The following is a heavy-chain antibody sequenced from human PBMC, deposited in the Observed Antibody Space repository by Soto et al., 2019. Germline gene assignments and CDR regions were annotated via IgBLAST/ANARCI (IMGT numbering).Heavy chain of an antibody. CDR3: AKALPTSGDSTGGGALIDN. CDR1: GFTFSVYG. CDR2: VSNDGRNE. D-gene: IGHD2-8*02. V-gene: IGHV3-30*18. Sequence: QVQLVESGGGGVQPGRSLRLSCAASGFTFSVYGMHWVRQAPGKGLEWVGAVSNDGRNEHYADSVWGRFTVSRDNSKNPLYLQMNSLRAGDRAGYYCAKALPTSGDSTGGGALIDNWGQASLVTVSS. J-gene: IGHJ4*02.